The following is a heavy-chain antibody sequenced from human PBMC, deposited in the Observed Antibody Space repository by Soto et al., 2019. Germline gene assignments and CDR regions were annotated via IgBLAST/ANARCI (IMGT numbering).Heavy chain of an antibody. CDR3: AKGEVRGIIPSYFDY. V-gene: IGHV3-48*01. CDR1: GFTFSSHA. D-gene: IGHD3-10*01. CDR2: ITSTSSTK. Sequence: GGSLRLSCAASGFTFSSHAMNWVRQAPGKGLEWVSSITSTSSTKTYADSVKGRFTISRDNSKNTLYLQMDSLRAEDTAVYYCAKGEVRGIIPSYFDYWGLGTLVTVSS. J-gene: IGHJ4*02.